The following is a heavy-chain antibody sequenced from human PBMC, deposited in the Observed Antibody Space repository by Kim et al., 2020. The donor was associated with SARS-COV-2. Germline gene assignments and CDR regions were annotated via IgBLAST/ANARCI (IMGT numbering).Heavy chain of an antibody. CDR3: ARDRVTYYYDSSGYLYGMD. V-gene: IGHV1-3*01. Sequence: ASVKVSCKASGYSLTSRAMHWVRQAPGQGLEWMGWINGGIGNTKYSQKFQGRITITRDTSASTVYMELTSLRSEDTAVYYCARDRVTYYYDSSGYLYGMD. D-gene: IGHD3-22*01. CDR2: INGGIGNT. J-gene: IGHJ6*01. CDR1: GYSLTSRA.